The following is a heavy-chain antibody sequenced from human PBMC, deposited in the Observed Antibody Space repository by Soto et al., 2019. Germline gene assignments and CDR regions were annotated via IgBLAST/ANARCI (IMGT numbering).Heavy chain of an antibody. Sequence: QVQLVQSGAEVKKPGSSVKVSCKASGGTFSSYAISWVRQAPGQGLEWMGGIIPIFGTANYAQKFQGRVTITADESMSTAYMELSSLRSEDTAVYYCAVDGPSSGYRKSDYWGQGTLVTVSS. D-gene: IGHD3-22*01. J-gene: IGHJ4*02. V-gene: IGHV1-69*12. CDR2: IIPIFGTA. CDR1: GGTFSSYA. CDR3: AVDGPSSGYRKSDY.